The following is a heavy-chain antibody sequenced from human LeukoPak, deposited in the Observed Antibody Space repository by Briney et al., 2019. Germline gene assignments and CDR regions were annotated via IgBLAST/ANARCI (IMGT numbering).Heavy chain of an antibody. J-gene: IGHJ4*02. D-gene: IGHD1-26*01. Sequence: PGGSLRLACAASGFTFSSYWMHWVRQAPGKGLVWVSRINIDGNTSNYADSVKGRFTISRDNAKNAVYLQMNSLRVEDTAVYYCARASAFATPPFAYWGQGTLVTVSS. CDR2: INIDGNTS. CDR3: ARASAFATPPFAY. V-gene: IGHV3-74*01. CDR1: GFTFSSYW.